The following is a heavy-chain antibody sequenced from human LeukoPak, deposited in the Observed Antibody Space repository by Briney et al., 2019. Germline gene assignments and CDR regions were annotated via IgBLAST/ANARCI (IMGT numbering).Heavy chain of an antibody. D-gene: IGHD5-18*01. CDR2: IKQDGSEK. CDR1: GFIFSSYW. Sequence: GGSLRLSCAASGFIFSSYWLSWVRQAPGEGLEWVANIKQDGSEKYYVDSVKGRFTISRDNAKNSLYLLMTSLRAEDTAVYYCARYSYSHGYFDNWGQGTLVTVSS. CDR3: ARYSYSHGYFDN. J-gene: IGHJ4*02. V-gene: IGHV3-7*01.